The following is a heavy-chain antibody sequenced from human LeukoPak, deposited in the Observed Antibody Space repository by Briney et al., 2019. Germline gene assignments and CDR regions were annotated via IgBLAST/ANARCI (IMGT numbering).Heavy chain of an antibody. D-gene: IGHD3-16*02. J-gene: IGHJ4*02. CDR1: GGSITFGSYY. Sequence: SQTLSLTCTVSGGSITFGSYYWTWIRQPAGKGLEWIGRIYTSGRTFYNPSLKSRVTISMDTSMNQFSLRLNSVTAADTVVYYCARARVIPASFDDWGQGALVTVSS. CDR2: IYTSGRT. V-gene: IGHV4-61*02. CDR3: ARARVIPASFDD.